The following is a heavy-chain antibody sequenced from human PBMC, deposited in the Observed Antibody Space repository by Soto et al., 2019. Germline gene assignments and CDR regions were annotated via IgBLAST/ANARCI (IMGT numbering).Heavy chain of an antibody. J-gene: IGHJ3*02. CDR1: GGSISSGGYY. CDR3: ARAPVLEGQQDAFDI. D-gene: IGHD6-13*01. Sequence: SETLSLTCTVSGGSISSGGYYWSWIRQHPGKGLEWIGYIYYSGSTYYNPSLKSRVTISVDTSKNQFSLKLSSVTAADTAVYYCARAPVLEGQQDAFDIWGQGTMVTVSS. V-gene: IGHV4-31*03. CDR2: IYYSGST.